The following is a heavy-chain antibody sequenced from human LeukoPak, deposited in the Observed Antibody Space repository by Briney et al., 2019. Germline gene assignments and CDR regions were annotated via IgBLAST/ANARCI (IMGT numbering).Heavy chain of an antibody. CDR3: AHIGGATDFDY. CDR2: ISYDGSNK. V-gene: IGHV3-30-3*01. CDR1: GFTVSSNY. Sequence: GGSLRLSCAASGFTVSSNYMSWVRQAPGKGLEWVAVISYDGSNKYYADSVKGRFTISRDNSKNTLYLQMNSLRAEDTAVYYCAHIGGATDFDYWGQGTLVTVSS. J-gene: IGHJ4*02. D-gene: IGHD1-26*01.